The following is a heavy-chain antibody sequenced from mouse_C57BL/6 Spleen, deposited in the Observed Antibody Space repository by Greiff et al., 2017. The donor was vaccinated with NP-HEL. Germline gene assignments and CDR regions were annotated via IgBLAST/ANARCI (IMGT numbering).Heavy chain of an antibody. Sequence: VQLQQSGPELVKPGASVKMSCKASGYTFTDYNMHWVKQSHGKSLEWIGYINPNNGGTSYNQKFKGKATLTVNKSSSTAYMELRSLTSEDSAVYYCARPANWDLYYFDYWGQGTTLTVSS. D-gene: IGHD4-1*01. CDR1: GYTFTDYN. CDR2: INPNNGGT. CDR3: ARPANWDLYYFDY. J-gene: IGHJ2*01. V-gene: IGHV1-22*01.